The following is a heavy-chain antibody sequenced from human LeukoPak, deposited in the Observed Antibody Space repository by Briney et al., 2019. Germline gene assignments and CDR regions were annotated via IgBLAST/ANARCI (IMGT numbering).Heavy chain of an antibody. D-gene: IGHD3-16*02. CDR2: IYYSGST. J-gene: IGHJ4*02. V-gene: IGHV4-59*01. CDR1: GGSISSYY. CDR3: ARERGDYVWGSYRSFFDY. Sequence: SETLSLTCTVSGGSISSYYWSWIRQPPGRGLEWIGYIYYSGSTNYNPSLKSRVTISVDTSKNQFSLKLSSVTAADTAVYYCARERGDYVWGSYRSFFDYWGQGTLVTVSS.